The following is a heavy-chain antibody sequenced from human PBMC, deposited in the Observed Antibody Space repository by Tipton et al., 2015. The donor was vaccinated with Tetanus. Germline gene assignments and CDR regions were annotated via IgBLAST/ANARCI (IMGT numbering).Heavy chain of an antibody. Sequence: LRLSCAASGFTFSDYYMSWIRQPPGKGLEWIGYIYHSGSTYYNPSLKSRVTISVDRSKNQFSLKLSSVTAADTAVYYCARGGTQLLWFGECPYCFDYWGQGTLVTVSS. CDR3: ARGGTQLLWFGECPYCFDY. J-gene: IGHJ4*02. CDR1: GFTFSDYY. V-gene: IGHV4-30-2*01. CDR2: IYHSGST. D-gene: IGHD3-10*01.